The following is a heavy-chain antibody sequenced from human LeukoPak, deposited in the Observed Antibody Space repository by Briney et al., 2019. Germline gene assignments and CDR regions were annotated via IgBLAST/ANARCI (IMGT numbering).Heavy chain of an antibody. CDR2: IYHSGST. CDR3: ARGNVDIVATIFDY. D-gene: IGHD5-12*01. Sequence: SETLSLTCAVSGYSISSGYYWGWIRQPPGKGLEWIGSIYHSGSTYYNPSLKSRVTISVDTSKNQFSPKLSSVTAADTAVYYCARGNVDIVATIFDYWGQGTLVTVSS. J-gene: IGHJ4*02. V-gene: IGHV4-38-2*01. CDR1: GYSISSGYY.